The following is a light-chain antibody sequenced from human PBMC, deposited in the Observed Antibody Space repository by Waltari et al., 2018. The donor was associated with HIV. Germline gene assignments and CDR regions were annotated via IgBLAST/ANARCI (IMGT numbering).Light chain of an antibody. CDR2: DDS. CDR3: QVWDTSSDHVDYV. J-gene: IGLJ1*01. V-gene: IGLV3-21*02. Sequence: SFVLTQPPSVSVAPGQTATISCGESNIGSRSVHGSQLKPGPAPVLVVYDDSDRPSGIPERFSGSNSGNTATLTISRVEAGDEADYFCQVWDTSSDHVDYVFGTGTKVTVL. CDR1: NIGSRS.